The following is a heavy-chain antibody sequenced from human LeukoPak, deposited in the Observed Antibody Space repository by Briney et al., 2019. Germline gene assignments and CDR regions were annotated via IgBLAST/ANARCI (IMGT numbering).Heavy chain of an antibody. CDR3: ARDRGLSSSPFDY. D-gene: IGHD6-6*01. Sequence: PSETLSLTCTVSGGSISSSSYYWGWIRQPPGKGLEWIGSIYYSGSTYYNPSLKSRVTISVDTSKNQFSLKLSSVTAADTAVYYCARDRGLSSSPFDYWGQRTLVTVSS. CDR2: IYYSGST. V-gene: IGHV4-39*07. J-gene: IGHJ4*02. CDR1: GGSISSSSYY.